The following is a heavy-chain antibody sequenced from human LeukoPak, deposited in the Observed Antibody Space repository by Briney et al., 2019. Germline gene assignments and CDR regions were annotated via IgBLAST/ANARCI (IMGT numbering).Heavy chain of an antibody. V-gene: IGHV3-23*01. CDR3: AKVELSASGGELDP. CDR1: GFTFSNYA. CDR2: IRGNGGTT. J-gene: IGHJ5*02. D-gene: IGHD3-16*02. Sequence: PGGSLRLSCAASGFTFSNYAMSWVRQAPGKGLEWVSAIRGNGGTTYDADSVKGRFTISRDNSKNTLYLEMKSLRADDTAVYYCAKVELSASGGELDPWGQGTLVIVSS.